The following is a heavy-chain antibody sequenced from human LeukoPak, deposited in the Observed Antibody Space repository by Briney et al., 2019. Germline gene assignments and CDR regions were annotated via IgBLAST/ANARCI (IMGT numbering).Heavy chain of an antibody. CDR1: GFTFNNYN. CDR3: AREAYCGGDCYISYFDY. V-gene: IGHV3-48*01. J-gene: IGHJ4*02. D-gene: IGHD2-21*01. CDR2: ISGSSTTI. Sequence: GGSLRLSCAASGFTFNNYNLNWVRQAPGKGLEWVSYISGSSTTIYYADSVKGRFTISRDNAKNSLYLQMNSLRAEDTAVYYCAREAYCGGDCYISYFDYWGQGTLVTVSS.